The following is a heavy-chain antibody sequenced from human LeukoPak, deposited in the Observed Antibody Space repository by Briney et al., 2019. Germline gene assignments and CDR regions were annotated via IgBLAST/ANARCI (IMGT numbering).Heavy chain of an antibody. CDR2: INTDRSST. Sequence: GGSLRLSCTASGFTFSYYWMHWVRQAPGKGPVWVSRINTDRSSTTCADSVKGRFTISRDNAKNTLYLQMNSLRAEDTAVYYCARLVITGRLDPWGQGTLVTVSS. CDR3: ARLVITGRLDP. V-gene: IGHV3-74*01. CDR1: GFTFSYYW. J-gene: IGHJ5*02. D-gene: IGHD1-26*01.